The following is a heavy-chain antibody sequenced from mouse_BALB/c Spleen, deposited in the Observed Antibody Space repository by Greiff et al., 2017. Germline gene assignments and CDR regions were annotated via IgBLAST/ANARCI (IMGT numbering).Heavy chain of an antibody. CDR3: ASSSDDYDGMDY. D-gene: IGHD2-4*01. CDR2: INPYNGAT. J-gene: IGHJ4*01. CDR1: GFSFTGYY. Sequence: VQLQQSGPELVKPGASVKISCKASGFSFTGYYMHWVKQSHVKSLEWIGRINPYNGATSYNQNFKDKATLTVDKSSSTAYMELHSLTSEDSAVYYCASSSDDYDGMDYWGQGTTVTVAS. V-gene: IGHV1-31*01.